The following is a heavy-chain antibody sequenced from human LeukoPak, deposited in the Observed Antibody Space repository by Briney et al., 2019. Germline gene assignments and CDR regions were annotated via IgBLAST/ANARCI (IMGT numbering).Heavy chain of an antibody. Sequence: GGSLRLSCAASGFTFSSYVMSWVRQAPGKGLEWVSAISGSGGSTYFPDSVKGRFTISRDNSKNTLYLQMNSLRGEDTAVYYCVRDLDWSWYFDLWGRGTLVTVSS. CDR3: VRDLDWSWYFDL. J-gene: IGHJ2*01. V-gene: IGHV3-23*01. D-gene: IGHD3/OR15-3a*01. CDR1: GFTFSSYV. CDR2: ISGSGGST.